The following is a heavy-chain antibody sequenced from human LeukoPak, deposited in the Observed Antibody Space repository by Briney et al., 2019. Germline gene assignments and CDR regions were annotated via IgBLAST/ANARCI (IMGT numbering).Heavy chain of an antibody. J-gene: IGHJ4*02. Sequence: GGSLRLSCSASGFTFSTYAMHWVRQAPGKGLEYVSAISRNGGRIYYADSVKGRFTISRDNSKNTLYLQMSSLRAEDTAVYYCVKDLPSGGGVDYWGQGTLVTVSS. CDR2: ISRNGGRI. V-gene: IGHV3-64D*06. D-gene: IGHD3-10*01. CDR1: GFTFSTYA. CDR3: VKDLPSGGGVDY.